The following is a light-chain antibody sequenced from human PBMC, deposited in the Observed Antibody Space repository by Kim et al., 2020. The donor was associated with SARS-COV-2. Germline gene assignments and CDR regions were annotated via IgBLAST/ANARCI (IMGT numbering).Light chain of an antibody. CDR1: QGVSSSF. CDR2: GAS. Sequence: SPGETAPLSCRASQGVSSSFFACYQQTPDHPPRLLIYGASSGATGIPGRFSGGGSGTAFTLTISRLEPEYFALYYWQQYGSSPLTFGGGTKLEIK. J-gene: IGKJ4*01. CDR3: QQYGSSPLT. V-gene: IGKV3-20*01.